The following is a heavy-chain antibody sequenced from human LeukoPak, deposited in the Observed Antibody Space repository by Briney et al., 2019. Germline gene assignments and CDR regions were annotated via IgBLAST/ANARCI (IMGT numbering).Heavy chain of an antibody. CDR2: ISAYNGNT. CDR3: ARDPLVVVAATYYYYGMDV. V-gene: IGHV1-18*01. CDR1: GYTFTSYG. Sequence: ASVKVSCKASGYTFTSYGISWVRQAPGQGLEWMGWISAYNGNTNYAQKLQGRVTMTTGTSTSTAYMELRSLRSDDTAVYYCARDPLVVVAATYYYYGMDVWGQGTTVTVSS. D-gene: IGHD2-15*01. J-gene: IGHJ6*02.